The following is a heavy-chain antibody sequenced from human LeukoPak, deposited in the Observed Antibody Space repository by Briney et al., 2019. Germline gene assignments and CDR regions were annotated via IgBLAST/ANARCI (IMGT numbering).Heavy chain of an antibody. J-gene: IGHJ4*02. V-gene: IGHV1-24*01. CDR2: FDPEDGET. CDR1: GYTLTELS. CDR3: ATDLKGAAATPTVFDY. Sequence: ASVKVFCKVSGYTLTELSMHWVRQAPGKGLEWMGGFDPEDGETIYAQKFQGRVTMTEDTSTDTAYMELSSLRSEDTAVYYCATDLKGAAATPTVFDYWGQGTLVTVSS. D-gene: IGHD6-13*01.